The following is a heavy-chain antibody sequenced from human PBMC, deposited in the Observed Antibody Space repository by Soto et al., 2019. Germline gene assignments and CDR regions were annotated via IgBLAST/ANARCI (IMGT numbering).Heavy chain of an antibody. CDR2: IYYSVNT. Sequence: SETLSLTCTVSGGSISSSSYYWGWVRQPPGKGLEWIGSIYYSVNTYYNPSLKGRVTISLDTSNNQFSLKLSSVTAADTAVYYCARDAYSGTYYYLDYWGQGTLVTVSS. CDR1: GGSISSSSYY. J-gene: IGHJ4*02. CDR3: ARDAYSGTYYYLDY. V-gene: IGHV4-39*07. D-gene: IGHD1-26*01.